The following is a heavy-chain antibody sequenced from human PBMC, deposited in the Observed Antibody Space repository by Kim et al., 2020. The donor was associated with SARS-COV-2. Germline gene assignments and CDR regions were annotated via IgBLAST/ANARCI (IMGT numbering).Heavy chain of an antibody. J-gene: IGHJ4*02. CDR2: ISSNGGST. Sequence: GGSLRLSCSASGFTFSSYAMHWVRQAPGKGLEYVSAISSNGGSTYYADSVKGRFTISRDNSKNTLYLQMSSLRAEDTAVYYCVKGRITIFGVVIKGYYFDYWGQGTLVTVSS. V-gene: IGHV3-64D*06. D-gene: IGHD3-3*01. CDR3: VKGRITIFGVVIKGYYFDY. CDR1: GFTFSSYA.